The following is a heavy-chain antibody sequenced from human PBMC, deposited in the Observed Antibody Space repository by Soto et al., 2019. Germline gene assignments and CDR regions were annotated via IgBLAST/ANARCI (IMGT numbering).Heavy chain of an antibody. J-gene: IGHJ4*02. V-gene: IGHV4-34*01. D-gene: IGHD1-26*01. CDR2: INHRGSS. Sequence: SETLSLTCAVYGGSFSDHFWTWIRQSPGKGLEWIGDINHRGSSTYNPSLKSRLTLSLDTSKSQFSLSLSSVTAADTAVYYCARILVGAFDFWGQGALVTVSS. CDR1: GGSFSDHF. CDR3: ARILVGAFDF.